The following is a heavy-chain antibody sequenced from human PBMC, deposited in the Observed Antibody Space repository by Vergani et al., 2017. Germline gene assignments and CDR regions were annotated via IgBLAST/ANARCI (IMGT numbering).Heavy chain of an antibody. CDR1: GYTFTGYY. Sequence: QVQLVQSGAEVKKPGASVKVSCKASGYTFTGYYMHWVRQAPGQGLEWMGWISAYKGNTNYAQKLQGRVTMTTDTSTSTAYMELRSLRSDDTAVYYCARQRIAVAGGDSLQIWFDPWGQGTLVTVSS. D-gene: IGHD6-19*01. V-gene: IGHV1-18*04. CDR2: ISAYKGNT. J-gene: IGHJ5*02. CDR3: ARQRIAVAGGDSLQIWFDP.